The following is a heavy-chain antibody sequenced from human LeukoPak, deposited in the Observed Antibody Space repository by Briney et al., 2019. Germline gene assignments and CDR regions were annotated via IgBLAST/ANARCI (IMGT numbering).Heavy chain of an antibody. CDR2: ISSSSSYI. D-gene: IGHD4-23*01. J-gene: IGHJ4*02. V-gene: IGHV3-21*01. CDR1: GFTFSSYS. CDR3: ARYSDYGGNSDYFDY. Sequence: GASLRLSCAASGFTFSSYSMNWVRQAPGKGLEWVSSISSSSSYIYYADSVKGRFTISRDNAKNSLYLQVNSLRAEDTAVYYCARYSDYGGNSDYFDYWGQGTLVTVSS.